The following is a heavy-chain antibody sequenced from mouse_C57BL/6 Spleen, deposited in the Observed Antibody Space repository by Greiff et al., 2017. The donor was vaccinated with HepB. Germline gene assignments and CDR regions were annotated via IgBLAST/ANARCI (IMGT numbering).Heavy chain of an antibody. D-gene: IGHD1-1*01. Sequence: EVQLVESGGGLVQPGASLRLSCAASGFTFNDYQMSWVRQAPGKAPEWLALIRNKANGYTTEYTASVKGRFTISRDNSQNILYLQISMLRAEDSATYYGVKAVSSGSSYTWCGGWGQWTLVTVA. CDR2: IRNKANGYTT. V-gene: IGHV7-4*01. CDR1: GFTFNDYQ. CDR3: VKAVSSGSSYTWCGG. J-gene: IGHJ3*01.